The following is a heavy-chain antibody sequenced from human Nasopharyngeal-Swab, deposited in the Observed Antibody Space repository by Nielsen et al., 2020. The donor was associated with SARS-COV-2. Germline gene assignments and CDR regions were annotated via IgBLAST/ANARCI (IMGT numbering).Heavy chain of an antibody. V-gene: IGHV3-74*01. CDR2: INSDGSST. D-gene: IGHD5-12*01. Sequence: GESLKISCAASGFTFRSYWMHWVRQAPGKGVVWVSRINSDGSSTSYADSVKGRFTISRDNAKNTLYLQMNSLRAEDTAVYYCARARGDLGYWGQGTLVTVSS. J-gene: IGHJ4*02. CDR3: ARARGDLGY. CDR1: GFTFRSYW.